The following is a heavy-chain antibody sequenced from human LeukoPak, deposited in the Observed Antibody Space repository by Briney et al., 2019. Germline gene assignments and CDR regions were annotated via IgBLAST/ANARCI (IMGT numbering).Heavy chain of an antibody. J-gene: IGHJ6*03. CDR1: GCSFTAYW. CDR2: IYPGDSDT. D-gene: IGHD2/OR15-2a*01. CDR3: ARVGNDHFNYYIDV. Sequence: GGSLKISCNASGCSFTAYWIGWVRQMPGKGLEWMGSIYPGDSDTRYSPSIQGHVTISADASISAAYLQWSGLKASDTAMYYCARVGNDHFNYYIDVWGQGTTVTVSS. V-gene: IGHV5-51*01.